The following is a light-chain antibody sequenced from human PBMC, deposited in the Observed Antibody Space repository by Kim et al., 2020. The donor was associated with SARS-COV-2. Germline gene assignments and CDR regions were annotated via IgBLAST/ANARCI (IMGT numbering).Light chain of an antibody. Sequence: ASVGDRVISTCRASQGISTWLAWYQQKPGKAPNLLIYAASTLQSGVPSRFSGSGSGTDFTLTITSLQPDDFATYYCQQANSSPFTFGPGTKVDIK. V-gene: IGKV1D-12*01. J-gene: IGKJ3*01. CDR2: AAS. CDR3: QQANSSPFT. CDR1: QGISTW.